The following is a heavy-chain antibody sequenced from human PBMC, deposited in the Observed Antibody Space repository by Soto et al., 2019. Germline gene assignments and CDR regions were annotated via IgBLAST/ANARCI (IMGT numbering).Heavy chain of an antibody. CDR1: GDSISNNVYY. Sequence: SETLSLTCTVSGDSISNNVYYWSWIRQSPGRGLEWIGFIYYSGNTYTNPSLKSRVTIAADTSKNQISLTLTSVTAADTAVYFCAREGTAISPNDYISAAGRFDYWGQGALVTVSS. J-gene: IGHJ4*02. CDR2: IYYSGNT. V-gene: IGHV4-30-4*01. CDR3: AREGTAISPNDYISAAGRFDY. D-gene: IGHD6-13*01.